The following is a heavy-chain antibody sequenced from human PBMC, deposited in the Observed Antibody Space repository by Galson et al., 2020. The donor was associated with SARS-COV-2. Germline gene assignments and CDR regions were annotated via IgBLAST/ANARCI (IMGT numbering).Heavy chain of an antibody. D-gene: IGHD3-10*01. Sequence: SLRLSCAASGFTFDDYAMHWVRQAPGKGLEWVSGISWNSGSIGYADSVKGRFTISRDNAKNSLYLQMNSLRAEDTALYYCAKDINPYYYGSVHLDYWGQGTLVTVSS. J-gene: IGHJ4*02. CDR3: AKDINPYYYGSVHLDY. CDR2: ISWNSGSI. CDR1: GFTFDDYA. V-gene: IGHV3-9*01.